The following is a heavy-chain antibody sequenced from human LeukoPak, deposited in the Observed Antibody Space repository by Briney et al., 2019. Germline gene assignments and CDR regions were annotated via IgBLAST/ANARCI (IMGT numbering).Heavy chain of an antibody. D-gene: IGHD3-3*01. CDR2: ISYDGSNK. CDR1: GFTFSSYG. J-gene: IGHJ6*02. Sequence: PGGSLRLSCAASGFTFSSYGMHWVRQPPGKGLELVAVISYDGSNKYYADSLKGRFTISRDNSKNTLYLQMNSMGAEDTAVYYCAKDFSDFWSGSYYYYGMDVWGQGTTVTVSS. V-gene: IGHV3-30*18. CDR3: AKDFSDFWSGSYYYYGMDV.